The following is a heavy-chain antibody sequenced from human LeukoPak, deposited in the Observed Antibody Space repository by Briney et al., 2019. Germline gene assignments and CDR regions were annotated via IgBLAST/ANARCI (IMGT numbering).Heavy chain of an antibody. V-gene: IGHV3-7*01. J-gene: IGHJ4*02. CDR3: ARYGLTAALDF. D-gene: IGHD2-21*02. Sequence: GGSLRLSCAASGFTFSSSWVSWVRQAPGKGLEWVANIKPDGSEKFHVDSVKGRFTISRDNSKSSLSLQMNSLRAEDTAVYYCARYGLTAALDFWGQGTLVTVSS. CDR2: IKPDGSEK. CDR1: GFTFSSSW.